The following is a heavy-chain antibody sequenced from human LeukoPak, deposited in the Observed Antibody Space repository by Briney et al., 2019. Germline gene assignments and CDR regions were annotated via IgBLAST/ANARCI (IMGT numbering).Heavy chain of an antibody. CDR1: GGSISSSSYY. J-gene: IGHJ1*01. CDR2: IYYSGST. D-gene: IGHD3-10*01. V-gene: IGHV4-39*01. CDR3: ARQIGFITMVRGVTAEYFQH. Sequence: PSETLSLTCTVSGGSISSSSYYWGWIRQPPGKGLEWIGSIYYSGSTNYNPSLKSRVTISVDTSKNQFSLKLSSVTAADTAVYYCARQIGFITMVRGVTAEYFQHWGQGTLVTVSS.